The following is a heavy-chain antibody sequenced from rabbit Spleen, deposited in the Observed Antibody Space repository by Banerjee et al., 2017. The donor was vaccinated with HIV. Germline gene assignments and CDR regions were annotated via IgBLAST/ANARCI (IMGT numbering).Heavy chain of an antibody. CDR1: GFSFSSSYW. V-gene: IGHV1S45*01. D-gene: IGHD1-1*01. CDR3: ARDLVAVIGWNFSL. J-gene: IGHJ3*01. CDR2: IAAGSSGSA. Sequence: LEESGGGLVQPEGSLTLTCTASGFSFSSSYWICWVRQAPGKGLEWIACIAAGSSGSAYYASWAKGRFTISKTSSTTVTLQMTSLTAADTATYFCARDLVAVIGWNFSLWGQGTLVTVS.